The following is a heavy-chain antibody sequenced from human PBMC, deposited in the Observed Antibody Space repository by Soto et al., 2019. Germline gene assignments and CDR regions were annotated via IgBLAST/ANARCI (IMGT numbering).Heavy chain of an antibody. CDR2: ISTHNGNT. V-gene: IGHV1-18*01. J-gene: IGHJ5*02. CDR3: VRDEISSAGLDP. CDR1: GYTFIRYG. Sequence: ASVKVSCKASGYTFIRYGISCARQAPGQGLEWMGWISTHNGNTYYAQNFQGRVTMTPDTPTSTAYMELRSLRSDDTAFYYCVRDEISSAGLDPWGQGTLVTVS.